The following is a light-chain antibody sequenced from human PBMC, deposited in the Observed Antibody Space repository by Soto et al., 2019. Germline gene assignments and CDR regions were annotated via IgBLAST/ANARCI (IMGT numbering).Light chain of an antibody. CDR2: AAS. Sequence: DIQMTQSPSSLSASVGDRVTLSCRASQTVNGYLNWYQQHSGKAPKVLIYAASSLQSGVPSRFSGSGSGTDFTLTISSLQPEDFATYFCQQTYNMPYTFGQGTKLEI. CDR1: QTVNGY. CDR3: QQTYNMPYT. V-gene: IGKV1-39*01. J-gene: IGKJ2*01.